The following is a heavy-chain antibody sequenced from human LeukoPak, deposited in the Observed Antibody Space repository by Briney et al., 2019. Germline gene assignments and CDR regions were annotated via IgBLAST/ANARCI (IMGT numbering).Heavy chain of an antibody. CDR2: ISGSGGST. V-gene: IGHV3-23*01. J-gene: IGHJ6*03. CDR3: AKGPLTYYEILTGGSYMDV. CDR1: GFTFSSYA. D-gene: IGHD3-9*01. Sequence: GGSLRLSCAASGFTFSSYAMSWVRQAPGKGLEWVSAISGSGGSTYYADSVKGRFTISRDNSKNTLYLQMNSLRADVTAVYYCAKGPLTYYEILTGGSYMDVWGKGTTVTVSS.